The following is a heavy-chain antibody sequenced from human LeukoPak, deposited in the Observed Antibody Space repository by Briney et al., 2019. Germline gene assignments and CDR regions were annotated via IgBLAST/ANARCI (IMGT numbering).Heavy chain of an antibody. CDR2: IKQDGSEK. Sequence: GGSLRLSCAASGFTFSSYWMSWVRHAPGKGLELVANIKQDGSEKYYVDSVKGRFTISRDNAKNSLYLQMNSLRAEDTAVYYCARTKRDANWFDPWGQGTLVTVSS. CDR3: ARTKRDANWFDP. V-gene: IGHV3-7*05. CDR1: GFTFSSYW. D-gene: IGHD5-24*01. J-gene: IGHJ5*02.